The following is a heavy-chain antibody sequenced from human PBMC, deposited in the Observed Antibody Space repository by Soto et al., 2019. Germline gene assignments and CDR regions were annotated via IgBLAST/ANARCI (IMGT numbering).Heavy chain of an antibody. CDR3: ARVGGDIVVVQELNLYFDY. V-gene: IGHV4-59*01. D-gene: IGHD2-2*01. Sequence: SETLSLTCTVSGGSISSYYWSWIRQPPGKGLEWIGYIYYSGSTNYNPSLKSRVTISVDTSKNQFSLELSSVTAADTAVYYCARVGGDIVVVQELNLYFDYWGQGTLVTVSS. CDR2: IYYSGST. J-gene: IGHJ4*02. CDR1: GGSISSYY.